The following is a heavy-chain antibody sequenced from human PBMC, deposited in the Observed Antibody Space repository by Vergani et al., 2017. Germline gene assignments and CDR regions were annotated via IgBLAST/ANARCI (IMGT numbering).Heavy chain of an antibody. V-gene: IGHV5-51*03. J-gene: IGHJ5*02. D-gene: IGHD3-3*01. CDR1: GYSITNYW. Sequence: EVQLVQSGAEVKKPGESLNISCQGSGYSITNYWIAWVRQRPGKGQERMGIIYAGDSDVRYSPSFQGQVTMSVDKSLSTAYLQWSSLKASDTATYYCAKTHYFSSLYSSYNWFDPWVQGTQVTVSS. CDR2: IYAGDSDV. CDR3: AKTHYFSSLYSSYNWFDP.